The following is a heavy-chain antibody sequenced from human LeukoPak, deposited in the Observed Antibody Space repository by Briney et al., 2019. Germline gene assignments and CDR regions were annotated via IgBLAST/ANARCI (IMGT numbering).Heavy chain of an antibody. J-gene: IGHJ3*02. CDR3: VKAGGHDAFDI. Sequence: GGSLRLSCSASGFTFSSYAMHWVRHAPGKGLEDVSAISSNGGSTYYADSVKGRFTISRDNSKNTLYLQMSSLRAEDTAVYYCVKAGGHDAFDIWGQGTMVTVSS. V-gene: IGHV3-64D*06. CDR1: GFTFSSYA. D-gene: IGHD2-15*01. CDR2: ISSNGGST.